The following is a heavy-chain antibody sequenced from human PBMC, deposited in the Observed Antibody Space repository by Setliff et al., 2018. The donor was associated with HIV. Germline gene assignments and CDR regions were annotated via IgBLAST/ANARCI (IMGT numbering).Heavy chain of an antibody. CDR3: ARDSHYGDYHY. Sequence: SETLSLTCTVSGGPISSDYWSWIRQPPGKGLEWIGYIYYTGNTVYNPSLKSRVTISVDTSKNQFSLKLNSVTAADTAVYYCARDSHYGDYHYWGPGILVTVSS. D-gene: IGHD4-17*01. V-gene: IGHV4-59*08. J-gene: IGHJ4*02. CDR2: IYYTGNT. CDR1: GGPISSDY.